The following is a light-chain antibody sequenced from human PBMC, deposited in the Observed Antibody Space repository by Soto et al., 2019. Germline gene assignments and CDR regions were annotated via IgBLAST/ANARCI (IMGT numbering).Light chain of an antibody. Sequence: EIVLTQSPGTLSLSPGERATLSCRASESVSSSYLAWYQQKPGQAPRLLIYGASNRATGIPGRFSGSGSGTDFTLTISRLEPEVFAVYYCQHYGSSVFTFGPGTKVDVK. CDR1: ESVSSSY. CDR2: GAS. V-gene: IGKV3-20*01. CDR3: QHYGSSVFT. J-gene: IGKJ3*01.